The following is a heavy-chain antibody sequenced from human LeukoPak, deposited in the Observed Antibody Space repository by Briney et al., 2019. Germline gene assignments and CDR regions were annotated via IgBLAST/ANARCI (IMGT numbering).Heavy chain of an antibody. CDR2: ISYSSETI. J-gene: IGHJ4*02. CDR3: ARVQGGGFRTADF. V-gene: IGHV3-9*01. D-gene: IGHD3-10*01. CDR1: GFTFDEHA. Sequence: GGSLRLSCAASGFTFDEHAMHWVRQAPGKGLEWVSGISYSSETIGYVDSVKGRFTISRDNSRNTVFLQMNSLRGEDTAIYYCARVQGGGFRTADFWGQGTVVTVSS.